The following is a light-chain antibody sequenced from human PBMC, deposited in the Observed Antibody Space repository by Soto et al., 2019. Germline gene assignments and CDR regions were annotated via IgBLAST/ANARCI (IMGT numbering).Light chain of an antibody. CDR2: AAS. Sequence: AIRMTQSPSSLSASTGDRVTITCRASQGISSYLAWYQQKPGKAPQLLIYAASTLQSRVPSRFSGSGSGTDFTLTISCLQSEDYATYYCQQYYSYSPITFGQGTRLEIK. CDR3: QQYYSYSPIT. V-gene: IGKV1-8*01. J-gene: IGKJ5*01. CDR1: QGISSY.